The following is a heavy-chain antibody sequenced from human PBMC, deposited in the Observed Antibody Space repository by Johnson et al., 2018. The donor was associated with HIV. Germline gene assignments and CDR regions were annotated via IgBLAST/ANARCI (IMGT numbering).Heavy chain of an antibody. Sequence: QVQLVESGGGVVRPGGSLRLSCAASGFTFSSYAMHWVRQAPGKGLEWVAVISYDGSNKYYADSVKGRFTISRDNAKNSLYLQMNSLRAEDTAVYYCARGRADSSGYYRLHAFDIWAQGTMVTVSS. CDR3: ARGRADSSGYYRLHAFDI. V-gene: IGHV3-30*04. CDR1: GFTFSSYA. CDR2: ISYDGSNK. J-gene: IGHJ3*02. D-gene: IGHD3-22*01.